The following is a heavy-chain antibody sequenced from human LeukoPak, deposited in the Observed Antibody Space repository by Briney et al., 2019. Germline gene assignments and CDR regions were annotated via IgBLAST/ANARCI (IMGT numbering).Heavy chain of an antibody. CDR3: ARRQQYYDFWSDYSMGDIDY. J-gene: IGHJ4*02. CDR1: GGSISSSSYY. Sequence: SETLSLTCTVSGGSISSSSYYWGWIRQPPGKGLEWIGSIYYSGSTYYNPSLKSRVTISVDTSKNQFSLKLSSVTAADTAVYYCARRQQYYDFWSDYSMGDIDYWGQGTLVTVSS. V-gene: IGHV4-39*01. D-gene: IGHD3-3*01. CDR2: IYYSGST.